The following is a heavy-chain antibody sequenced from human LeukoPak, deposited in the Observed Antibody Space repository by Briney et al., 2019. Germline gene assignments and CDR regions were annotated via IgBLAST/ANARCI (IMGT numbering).Heavy chain of an antibody. CDR3: ARDDEAWYFDL. J-gene: IGHJ2*01. V-gene: IGHV3-7*01. Sequence: GGSLRLSCAASGFTFSNYWMTWVRQAPGKGPEWVANIKQDGSEKYYVDSVKGRFTISRDNAKSSLSLQMNSLRAEDTAVYYCARDDEAWYFDLWGRGTLVTVSS. CDR1: GFTFSNYW. CDR2: IKQDGSEK.